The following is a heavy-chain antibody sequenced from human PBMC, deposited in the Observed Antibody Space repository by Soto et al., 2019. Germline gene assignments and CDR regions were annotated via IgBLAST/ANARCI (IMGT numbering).Heavy chain of an antibody. Sequence: RASVKVSCKASGYTFTGYYMHWVRQAPGQGLEWMGWINPNSGGTNYAQKFQGWVTMTRDTSISTAYMELSRLRSDDTAVYYCARDCSSTSCLDAFDIWGQGTMVTVSS. CDR1: GYTFTGYY. V-gene: IGHV1-2*04. CDR3: ARDCSSTSCLDAFDI. D-gene: IGHD2-2*01. J-gene: IGHJ3*02. CDR2: INPNSGGT.